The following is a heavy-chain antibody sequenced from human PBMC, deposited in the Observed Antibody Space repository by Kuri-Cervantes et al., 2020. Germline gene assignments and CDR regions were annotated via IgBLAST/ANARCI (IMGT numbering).Heavy chain of an antibody. J-gene: IGHJ4*02. CDR1: GFSLSTSGMR. Sequence: SGPTLVKPTQTLTLTCTFSGFSLSTSGMRVSWIRQPPGKALEWLARIDWDDDKFYSTSLKTRLTISKDTSKNQVVLTMTNVDPVDTAVYYCTRDVPYYYGSGSSDYWGQGTLVTVSS. CDR2: IDWDDDK. V-gene: IGHV2-70*03. CDR3: TRDVPYYYGSGSSDY. D-gene: IGHD3-10*01.